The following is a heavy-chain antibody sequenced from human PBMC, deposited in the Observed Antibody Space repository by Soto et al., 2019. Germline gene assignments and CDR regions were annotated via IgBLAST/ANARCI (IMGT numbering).Heavy chain of an antibody. CDR1: GFTFSSYA. CDR2: SRGSGGST. V-gene: IGHV3-23*01. J-gene: IGHJ6*03. D-gene: IGHD3-3*01. Sequence: EVQLLESGGGLVQPGGSLRLSCAASGFTFSSYAMSWVRQAPGKGLEWVSASRGSGGSTYYAESVKGRFTISRDNSKNTLYLQMNSMRAEDTAVYYCAKNPFGVVINYMDVWGKGTTVTVSS. CDR3: AKNPFGVVINYMDV.